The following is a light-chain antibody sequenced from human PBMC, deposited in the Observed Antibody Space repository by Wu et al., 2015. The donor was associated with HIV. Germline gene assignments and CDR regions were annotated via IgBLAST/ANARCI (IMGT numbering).Light chain of an antibody. CDR3: QQRLNWPLT. CDR1: QSVGTN. J-gene: IGKJ5*01. V-gene: IGKV3-11*01. Sequence: IVLTQSPATLSLSPGERATLSCRASQSVGTNLAWYQQKPGQAPNLLIYGASNRATGIPARFSGSGSGTDFILTINSLEPEDFATYSCQQRLNWPLTFGQGTRLEIK. CDR2: GAS.